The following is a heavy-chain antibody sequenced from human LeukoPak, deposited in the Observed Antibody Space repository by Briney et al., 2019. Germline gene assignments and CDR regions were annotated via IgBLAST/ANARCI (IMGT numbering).Heavy chain of an antibody. CDR2: IISRCDTI. J-gene: IGHJ6*03. CDR3: ARARKNYGDVSVGYMDV. D-gene: IGHD4-17*01. Sequence: GGSLRLSCAASGFTFSTYSMNWVRQAPGKGLEWVSYIISRCDTIYYADTVKGRFTISRDNAKNSLYLQMNSLRAEDTAVYYSARARKNYGDVSVGYMDVWGKGTTVTVSS. CDR1: GFTFSTYS. V-gene: IGHV3-48*01.